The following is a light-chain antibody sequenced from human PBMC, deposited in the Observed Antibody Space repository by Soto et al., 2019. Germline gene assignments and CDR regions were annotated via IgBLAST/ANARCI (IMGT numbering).Light chain of an antibody. J-gene: IGKJ4*01. V-gene: IGKV3-20*01. CDR3: QQSYSTPLT. CDR1: QRITSSF. Sequence: DIVLTQSPGTLSLSPGETATLSCRASQRITSSFLTWYQQRPGQAPRLLIYGASNRATGIPDRFSGGGSGTDFTLTISSLQPEDFATYYCQQSYSTPLTFGGGTKVEIK. CDR2: GAS.